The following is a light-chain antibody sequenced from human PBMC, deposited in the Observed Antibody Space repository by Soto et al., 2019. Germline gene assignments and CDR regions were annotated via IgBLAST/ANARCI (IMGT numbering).Light chain of an antibody. CDR3: QQDETSPRT. J-gene: IGKJ1*01. CDR2: GAS. V-gene: IGKV3-20*01. CDR1: QSVSSNF. Sequence: IVLTQPTGTMYLSPLERTALSCRASQSVSSNFLDWYQQKPGQAPRPLIYGASSRATGIPDRFSGSGPGTDFTLTISRLEPEDFAVYYCQQDETSPRTFGQGTKVDIK.